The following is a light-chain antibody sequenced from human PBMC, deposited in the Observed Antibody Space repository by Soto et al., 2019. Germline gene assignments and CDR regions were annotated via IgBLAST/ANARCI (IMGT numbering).Light chain of an antibody. V-gene: IGKV1-12*01. CDR3: QQANSFPYT. CDR2: AAS. J-gene: IGKJ2*01. Sequence: DIQMTQSPSSVSASVGDRVTITCRASQGVSNWLAWYQQKPGKAPKLLIYAASTLRSGVPSRFRGSGSGTDFTFTISSLQPEDSATYYCQQANSFPYTFGQGTKVDIK. CDR1: QGVSNW.